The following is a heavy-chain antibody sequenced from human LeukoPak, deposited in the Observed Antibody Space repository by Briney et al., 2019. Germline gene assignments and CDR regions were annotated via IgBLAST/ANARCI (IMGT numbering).Heavy chain of an antibody. CDR3: AKDYFGSGATPEA. J-gene: IGHJ5*02. Sequence: GGSLRLSCAASGFTFSNYAMSWVRQAPGKGLEWVADISYDGSNKYYADSVKGRFTISRGNSKNTVYLQMNSLRPEDTAVYYCAKDYFGSGATPEAWGQGTLVTVSS. V-gene: IGHV3-30*18. D-gene: IGHD3-10*01. CDR2: ISYDGSNK. CDR1: GFTFSNYA.